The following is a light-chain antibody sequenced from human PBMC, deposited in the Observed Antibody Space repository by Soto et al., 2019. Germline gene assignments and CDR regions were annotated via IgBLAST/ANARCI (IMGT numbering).Light chain of an antibody. CDR2: WAS. J-gene: IGKJ2*03. V-gene: IGKV4-1*01. Sequence: DIVMTQSPDSLAVSLGERATINCKSSQSLLYSSNNKNCLAWYQQKPGQPPKLLIYWASTRESGVPDRFSGSGSGTDFTLTISSLQAEDVAVYYCQQYFGTPPYSFGQGTKLEIK. CDR1: QSLLYSSNNKNC. CDR3: QQYFGTPPYS.